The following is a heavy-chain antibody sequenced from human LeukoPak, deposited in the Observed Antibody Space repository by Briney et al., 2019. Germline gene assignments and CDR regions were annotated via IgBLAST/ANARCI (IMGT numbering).Heavy chain of an antibody. D-gene: IGHD3-10*01. J-gene: IGHJ4*02. V-gene: IGHV3-15*05. CDR2: IQPNTDGATT. Sequence: GGSLRLSCAASGFTFINAWMNWLRQAPGKGLEWVGRIQPNTDGATTHYAAPVAGRFTISRDDSKNTLSLQMNSLKIEDTAVYYCTADLAGGSKAIDYWGQGTLVTVSS. CDR3: TADLAGGSKAIDY. CDR1: GFTFINAW.